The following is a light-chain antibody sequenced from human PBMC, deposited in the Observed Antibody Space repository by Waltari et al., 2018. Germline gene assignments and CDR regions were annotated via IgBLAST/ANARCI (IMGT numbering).Light chain of an antibody. CDR1: SRDVVADNL. CDR3: TSYTQSRTRV. CDR2: GVS. Sequence: SALIQSASAFASPGQSSTITCTATSRDVVADNLFSWYYHHPGRAPTLLLSGVSKRPSGVSDRFSGSKSGNTASLTISGLQSEDEADYYCTSYTQSRTRVFGAGTKVTVL. J-gene: IGLJ3*02. V-gene: IGLV2-23*02.